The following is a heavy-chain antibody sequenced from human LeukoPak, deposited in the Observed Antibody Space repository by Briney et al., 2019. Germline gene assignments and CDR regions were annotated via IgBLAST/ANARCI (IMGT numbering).Heavy chain of an antibody. CDR1: GYTFTSFG. J-gene: IGHJ4*02. CDR3: ARSVPSDY. Sequence: ASVKVSCKTSGYTFTSFGISWVRQAPGQGLEWMGWISVYNGDTNFAQKFQGRVTMTTDTSTSTVYMELGNLRSDATAVYYCARSVPSDYWGQGTLVTVSS. CDR2: ISVYNGDT. V-gene: IGHV1-18*01.